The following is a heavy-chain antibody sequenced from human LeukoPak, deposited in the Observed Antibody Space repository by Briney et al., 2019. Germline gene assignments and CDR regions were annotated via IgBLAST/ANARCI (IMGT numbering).Heavy chain of an antibody. CDR3: ARVGDWNDLVY. V-gene: IGHV4-59*01. CDR1: GGSISTYY. J-gene: IGHJ4*02. D-gene: IGHD1-1*01. Sequence: SETLSLTCTVFGGSISTYYWSWIRQRPGKGLEWIGYISYTVTSNYNPSLKSRVTISVDTSKNQFSLKLSSVTAADTAVYYCARVGDWNDLVYWGQGTLVTLSS. CDR2: ISYTVTS.